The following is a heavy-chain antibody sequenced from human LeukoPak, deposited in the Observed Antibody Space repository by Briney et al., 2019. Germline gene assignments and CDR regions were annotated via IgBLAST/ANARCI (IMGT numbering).Heavy chain of an antibody. CDR3: ARVLGYCSSTSCYPPYYYYYYYMDV. V-gene: IGHV4-34*01. J-gene: IGHJ6*03. Sequence: PSETLSLTCAVYGGSFSGYYWSWIRQPPGKGLEWIGEINHSGSTNYNPSLKSRVTISVDTSKNQFSLKLSSVTAADTAVYYCARVLGYCSSTSCYPPYYYYYYYMDVWGKGTTVTVSS. CDR1: GGSFSGYY. D-gene: IGHD2-2*01. CDR2: INHSGST.